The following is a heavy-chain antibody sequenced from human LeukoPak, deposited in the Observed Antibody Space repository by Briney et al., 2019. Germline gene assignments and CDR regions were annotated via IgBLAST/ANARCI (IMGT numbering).Heavy chain of an antibody. CDR3: AKVEGSYYGSGPYDY. CDR1: GFTFSSYA. V-gene: IGHV3-23*01. D-gene: IGHD3-10*01. Sequence: GGSLRLSCAASGFTFSSYAMHWVRQAPGKGLEWVSDISGSGGSTYYADSVKGRFTISRDNSKNTLYLQMNSLRAEDTAVYYCAKVEGSYYGSGPYDYWGQGTLVTVSS. J-gene: IGHJ4*02. CDR2: ISGSGGST.